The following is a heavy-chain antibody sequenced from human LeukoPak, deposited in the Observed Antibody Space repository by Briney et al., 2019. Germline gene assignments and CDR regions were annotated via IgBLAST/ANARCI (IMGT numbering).Heavy chain of an antibody. J-gene: IGHJ4*02. Sequence: GGSLRLSCAASGFTFSSYGMHWVRQAPGKGLEWVAFIRYDGSNKYYADSVKGRFTISRDNSKNTLYLQMNSLRAEDTAVYYCAKDWGSSWPTDLRYWGQGTLVTVSS. V-gene: IGHV3-30*02. D-gene: IGHD6-13*01. CDR1: GFTFSSYG. CDR2: IRYDGSNK. CDR3: AKDWGSSWPTDLRY.